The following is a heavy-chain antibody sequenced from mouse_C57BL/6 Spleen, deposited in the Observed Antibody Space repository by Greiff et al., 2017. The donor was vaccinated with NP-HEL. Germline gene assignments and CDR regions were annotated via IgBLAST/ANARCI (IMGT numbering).Heavy chain of an antibody. CDR3: ATRGYGSSWDYAMDY. CDR1: GFTFSSYG. Sequence: EVQGVESGGDLVKPGGSLKLSCAASGFTFSSYGMSWVRQTPDKRLEWVATISSGGSYTYYPDSVKGRFTISRDNAKNTLYLQMSSLKSEDTAMYYCATRGYGSSWDYAMDYWGQGTSVTVSS. D-gene: IGHD1-1*01. J-gene: IGHJ4*01. CDR2: ISSGGSYT. V-gene: IGHV5-6*01.